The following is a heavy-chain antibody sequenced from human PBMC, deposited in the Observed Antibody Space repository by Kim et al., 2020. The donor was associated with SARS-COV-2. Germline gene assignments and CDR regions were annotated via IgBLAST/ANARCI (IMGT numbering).Heavy chain of an antibody. Sequence: GGSLRLSCVASGFRFNGFGMHWVRQAPGKGLEWVAVISYDGNNNNYADSVKGRFTISRDNSKNTLSLQMNSLRAEDTAVYYCAKDRLHYDGSGTYLTMDVWGQGTTVTVSS. CDR1: GFRFNGFG. V-gene: IGHV3-30*18. D-gene: IGHD3-10*01. CDR3: AKDRLHYDGSGTYLTMDV. J-gene: IGHJ6*02. CDR2: ISYDGNNN.